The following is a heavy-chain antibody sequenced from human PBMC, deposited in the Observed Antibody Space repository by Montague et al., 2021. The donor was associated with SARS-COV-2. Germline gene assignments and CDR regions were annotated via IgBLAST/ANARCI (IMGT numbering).Heavy chain of an antibody. Sequence: SETLSLTCTVSGGSISSYYWSWIRQPPGKGLEWIGYIYYSGSTNYNPSLKSRVTISVDTSKNQFSLKLSSVTAADTAVYYCARACYDSSGYYGYFDYWGQGTLVTVSS. J-gene: IGHJ4*02. CDR1: GGSISSYY. D-gene: IGHD3-22*01. V-gene: IGHV4-59*13. CDR3: ARACYDSSGYYGYFDY. CDR2: IYYSGST.